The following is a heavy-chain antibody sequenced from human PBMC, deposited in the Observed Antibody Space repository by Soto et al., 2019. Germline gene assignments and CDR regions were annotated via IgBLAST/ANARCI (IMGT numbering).Heavy chain of an antibody. CDR3: ARRGSGSYSDY. J-gene: IGHJ4*02. CDR1: GGSISSYY. Sequence: SETLSLTCTVSGGSISSYYWSWIRQPPGKGLEWIVSIYYTGSTDYNPSLKSRVTISVDTSKNQFSLKLSSVTAADTAVYYCARRGSGSYSDYWGQGTLVTVSS. D-gene: IGHD3-10*01. CDR2: IYYTGST. V-gene: IGHV4-59*08.